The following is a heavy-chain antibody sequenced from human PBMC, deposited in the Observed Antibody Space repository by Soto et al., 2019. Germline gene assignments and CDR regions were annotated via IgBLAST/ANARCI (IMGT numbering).Heavy chain of an antibody. CDR1: RCTYIDAY. J-gene: IGHJ4*02. V-gene: IGHV3-11*01. Sequence: GCVRHSGVAARCTYIDAYSTCFRQAPGKGLEWVSFISSSGTTIYYADSVKGRFTISRDNAKNSLYLQMNSLRAEDTAVYYCARDHSGDYVQWGQGNVVTVS. CDR2: ISSSGTTI. D-gene: IGHD4-17*01. CDR3: ARDHSGDYVQ.